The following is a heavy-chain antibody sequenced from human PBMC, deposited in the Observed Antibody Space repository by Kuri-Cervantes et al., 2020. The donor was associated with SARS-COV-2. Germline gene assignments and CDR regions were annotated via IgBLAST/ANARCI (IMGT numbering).Heavy chain of an antibody. CDR3: ARRESSRAFDY. Sequence: GSLRLSCAASGFTFSSYWMSWVRQAPGKGLEWIGSIYHSGSTYYNPSLKSRVTISVDTSKNQFSLKLSSVTAADTAVYYCARRESSRAFDYWGQGTLVTVSS. CDR2: IYHSGST. J-gene: IGHJ4*02. D-gene: IGHD6-6*01. V-gene: IGHV4-38-2*01. CDR1: GFTFSSYW.